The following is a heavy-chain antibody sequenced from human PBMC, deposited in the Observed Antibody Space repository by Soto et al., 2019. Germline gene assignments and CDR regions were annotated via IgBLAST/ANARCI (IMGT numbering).Heavy chain of an antibody. D-gene: IGHD6-13*01. Sequence: HVQLQQSGPGLVKPSQTLSLTCVISGDSVSIYSGAWNWIRQSPSRGLEWLGRTYYRSKWYYDYAESVKSRIVISVDTSKHQFSLQLNSVTPEGAAVYYCGNVPWYSLDYWGQGTQVTVSS. V-gene: IGHV6-1*01. CDR1: GDSVSIYSGA. CDR3: GNVPWYSLDY. CDR2: TYYRSKWYY. J-gene: IGHJ4*02.